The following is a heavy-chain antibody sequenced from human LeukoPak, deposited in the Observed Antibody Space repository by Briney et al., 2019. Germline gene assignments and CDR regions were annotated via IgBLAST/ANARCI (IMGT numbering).Heavy chain of an antibody. V-gene: IGHV3-21*01. Sequence: GGSLRLSCAASGFTFSSYTLTWVRQAPGKGLKWVSSIGSGSTYIYYADSVKGRFTISRDNVKNSLYLQMNSLTAEDTAVYYCAREAEGTDYWGQGTLVTVSS. D-gene: IGHD3-10*01. J-gene: IGHJ4*02. CDR2: IGSGSTYI. CDR3: AREAEGTDY. CDR1: GFTFSSYT.